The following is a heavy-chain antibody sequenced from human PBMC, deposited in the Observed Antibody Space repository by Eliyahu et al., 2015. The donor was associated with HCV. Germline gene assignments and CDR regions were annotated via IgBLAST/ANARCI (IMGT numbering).Heavy chain of an antibody. CDR2: IIPIFGTA. CDR1: GGTFSSYS. Sequence: QVQLVQSGAEVKKPGSSVKVSCKASGGTFSSYSTGWVRQAPGQGLEWMGGIIPIFGTANYAQKFQGRVTITADESTSTAYMELSSLRSEDTAVYYCARKTYYYGSGSYYSFDYWGQGTLVTVSS. V-gene: IGHV1-69*01. CDR3: ARKTYYYGSGSYYSFDY. D-gene: IGHD3-10*01. J-gene: IGHJ4*02.